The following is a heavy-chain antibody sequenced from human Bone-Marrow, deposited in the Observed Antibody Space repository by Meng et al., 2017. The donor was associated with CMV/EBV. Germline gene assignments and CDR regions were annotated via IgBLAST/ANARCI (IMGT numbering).Heavy chain of an antibody. Sequence: LRLSCTVSGGSIRSGDYYWSWIRQPPGKGLEWISYIYYSGNTYYNPSLKSRITISIDTSKNQFSLKVTSVTAADTAVYYCARDPWGYGLTYWAQGTLVTVPS. CDR1: GGSIRSGDYY. J-gene: IGHJ4*02. D-gene: IGHD3-16*01. V-gene: IGHV4-30-4*08. CDR2: IYYSGNT. CDR3: ARDPWGYGLTY.